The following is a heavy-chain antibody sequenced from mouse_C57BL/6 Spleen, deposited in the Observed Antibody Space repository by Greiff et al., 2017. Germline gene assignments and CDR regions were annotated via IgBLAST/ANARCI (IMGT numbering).Heavy chain of an antibody. Sequence: QVQLQQSGAELVMPGASVKLSCKASGYTFTSYWMHWVKQRPGQGLEWIGAIDPSDSYTNYTQKCKGKSTLTVDKSSSPAYMKLSSRTSEDAAVYYCARLTYYYGSRDWYFDVWGTGTTVTVSS. D-gene: IGHD1-1*01. V-gene: IGHV1-69*01. CDR1: GYTFTSYW. CDR3: ARLTYYYGSRDWYFDV. CDR2: IDPSDSYT. J-gene: IGHJ1*03.